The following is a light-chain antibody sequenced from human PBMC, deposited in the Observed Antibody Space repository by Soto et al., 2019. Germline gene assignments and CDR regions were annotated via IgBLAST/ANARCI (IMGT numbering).Light chain of an antibody. CDR3: SSYTRSSTYV. Sequence: QSVLTQPASVSGSPGQSITISCTGTSSDVGGYNYVSWYQQHPGKAPKLMIYDVSNRPSGVSNRFSGSKPGNTASLTISGLQAEDEADYYCSSYTRSSTYVFGTG. CDR1: SSDVGGYNY. J-gene: IGLJ1*01. V-gene: IGLV2-14*01. CDR2: DVS.